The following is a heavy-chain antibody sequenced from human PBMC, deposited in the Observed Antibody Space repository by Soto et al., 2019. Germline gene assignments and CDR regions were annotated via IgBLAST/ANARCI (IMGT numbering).Heavy chain of an antibody. J-gene: IGHJ5*02. Sequence: PGGSLRLSCAASGLTFNRYWMHWVSHAPGKGLVWVSHINTDGSNTNYADSVKGRFTISRDNAKSTLFLQMNSLRDEDTAVHYCAREFCSGGNCYTYYFDPWGQGIPVTVSS. CDR2: INTDGSNT. CDR3: AREFCSGGNCYTYYFDP. D-gene: IGHD2-15*01. V-gene: IGHV3-74*01. CDR1: GLTFNRYW.